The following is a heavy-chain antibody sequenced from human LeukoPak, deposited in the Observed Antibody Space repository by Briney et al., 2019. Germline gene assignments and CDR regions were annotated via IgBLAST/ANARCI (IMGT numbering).Heavy chain of an antibody. D-gene: IGHD3-9*01. CDR2: INHSGST. CDR3: ARGVLRYFDWLLYPYNWFDP. V-gene: IGHV4-34*01. CDR1: GGSFSGYY. J-gene: IGHJ5*02. Sequence: PSETLSLTCAVYGGSFSGYYWSWIRQPPGKGLEWIGEINHSGSTNYNPSLKRRVTISVDTSKNQFSLKLSSVTAADTAVYYCARGVLRYFDWLLYPYNWFDPWGQGTLVTVSS.